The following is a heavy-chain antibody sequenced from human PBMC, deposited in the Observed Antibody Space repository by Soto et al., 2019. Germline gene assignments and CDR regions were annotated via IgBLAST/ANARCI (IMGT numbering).Heavy chain of an antibody. J-gene: IGHJ6*01. V-gene: IGHV1-3*01. D-gene: IGHD2-2*03. Sequence: SAHHANKQRLEWMGWINAGNGNTKYSQKFQGRVTITRDTSASTAYMELSSLRSEGTAVYYCARLNGYCVSTNCHGYYGMDVWGQGITVTVSS. CDR3: ARLNGYCVSTNCHGYYGMDV. CDR2: INAGNGNT.